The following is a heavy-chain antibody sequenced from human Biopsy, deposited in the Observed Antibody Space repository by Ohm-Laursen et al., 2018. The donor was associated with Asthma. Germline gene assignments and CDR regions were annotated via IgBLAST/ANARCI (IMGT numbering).Heavy chain of an antibody. CDR2: INSVFGTT. CDR3: ARKAGSCISRTCYSLDF. Sequence: SSVKVSCKFLGGTFNTYVIDWVRQAPGQGLEWMGGINSVFGTTTYPQKFQDRVTITADDSTSTVYMELSSLRSEDTAVYYCARKAGSCISRTCYSLDFWGQGTLVTVSS. J-gene: IGHJ4*02. D-gene: IGHD2-2*01. CDR1: GGTFNTYV. V-gene: IGHV1-69*01.